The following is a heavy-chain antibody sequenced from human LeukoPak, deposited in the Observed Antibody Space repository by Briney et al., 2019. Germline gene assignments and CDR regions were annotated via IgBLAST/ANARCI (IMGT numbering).Heavy chain of an antibody. Sequence: SETLSLTCTVSGDSISSYYWTWIRQPAGKGLEWIGRIYSTGSTNYNLSLKSRVTMSIDTSKNQLSLKPSSVTAADTAVYYCARDAVADYYFDHWGQGTLVTVSS. CDR2: IYSTGST. J-gene: IGHJ4*02. CDR1: GDSISSYY. V-gene: IGHV4-4*07. D-gene: IGHD6-19*01. CDR3: ARDAVADYYFDH.